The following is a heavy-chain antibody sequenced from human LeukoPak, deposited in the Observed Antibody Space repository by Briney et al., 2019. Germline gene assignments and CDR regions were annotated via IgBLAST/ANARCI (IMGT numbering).Heavy chain of an antibody. V-gene: IGHV3-48*04. J-gene: IGHJ4*02. CDR2: ISSSGNTM. D-gene: IGHD3-16*02. Sequence: GGPLRLSCAASRFNFGDHRMNWVRQTPGKGLEWLSHISSSGNTMFYAESVKGRFTISRDNAKNSMYLQMNSLRVEDTAMYYCASIDYDYWGQGTLVTVSS. CDR1: RFNFGDHR. CDR3: ASIDYDY.